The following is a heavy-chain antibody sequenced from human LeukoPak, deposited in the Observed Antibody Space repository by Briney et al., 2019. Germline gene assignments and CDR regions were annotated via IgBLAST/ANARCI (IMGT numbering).Heavy chain of an antibody. CDR3: ARPGSAPIYCGGDCYFRPDAFDI. D-gene: IGHD2-21*02. J-gene: IGHJ3*02. V-gene: IGHV1-69*05. Sequence: GASVKVSCKASGGTFSSYAISWVRQAPGQGLEWMGGIIPIFGTANYAQKFQGRVTITTDESTSTAYMELSSLRSEDTAVYYCARPGSAPIYCGGDCYFRPDAFDIWSQGTMVTVSS. CDR2: IIPIFGTA. CDR1: GGTFSSYA.